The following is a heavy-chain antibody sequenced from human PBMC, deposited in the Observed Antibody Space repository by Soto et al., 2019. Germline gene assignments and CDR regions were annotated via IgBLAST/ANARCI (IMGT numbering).Heavy chain of an antibody. CDR2: IVVGSGNT. CDR1: GFTFTSSA. J-gene: IGHJ5*02. CDR3: AAYSSLNWFDP. D-gene: IGHD6-13*01. Sequence: QMQLVQSGPEVKKPGTSVKVSCKASGFTFTSSAMQSVRQARGQRLEWIGWIVVGSGNTNYAQKFQERVTITRDMSTSTAYMELSSLRSEDTAVYYCAAYSSLNWFDPWGQGTLVTVSS. V-gene: IGHV1-58*02.